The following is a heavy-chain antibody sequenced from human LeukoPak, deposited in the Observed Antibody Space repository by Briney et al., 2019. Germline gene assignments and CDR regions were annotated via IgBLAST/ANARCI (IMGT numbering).Heavy chain of an antibody. CDR2: MNGEGTTI. Sequence: GSLRLSCATSGLTFRTTWMHWVRQAPGKGLKWVSRMNGEGTTIDYADSVKGRFTVSRDYAKNTLFLQMNNLRTEDTALYFCATARNFRFEYWGQGSLVIVSA. D-gene: IGHD1-7*01. CDR3: ATARNFRFEY. CDR1: GLTFRTTW. J-gene: IGHJ4*02. V-gene: IGHV3-74*01.